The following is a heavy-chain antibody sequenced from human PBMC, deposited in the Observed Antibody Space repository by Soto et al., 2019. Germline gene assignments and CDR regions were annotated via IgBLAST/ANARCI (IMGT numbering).Heavy chain of an antibody. CDR1: GGSISAAGDS. V-gene: IGHV4-30-2*01. CDR3: ARVGSSSWESDAFDI. J-gene: IGHJ3*02. CDR2: IYHSGTF. Sequence: SETLSLTCAVSGGSISAAGDSWSWIRQPPGGGLEWIGYIYHSGTFLYNPSLKTRLTMSLDRSNNQFSLTLNSVTPEDTAVYYCARVGSSSWESDAFDIWGQGTMVTVSS. D-gene: IGHD6-13*01.